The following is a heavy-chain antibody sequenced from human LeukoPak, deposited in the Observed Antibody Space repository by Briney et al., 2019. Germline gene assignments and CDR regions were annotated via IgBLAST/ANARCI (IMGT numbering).Heavy chain of an antibody. D-gene: IGHD2-8*02. CDR3: ATYRQVLLPFES. J-gene: IGHJ4*02. CDR2: IFPSGGEI. Sequence: GGSLRLSCAASGFTFSTFAMSWVRQPPGKGLECVSSIFPSGGEIHYADSLRGRFTISGDNSKSTLSLHMNSLRAEDTAIYYCATYRQVLLPFESWGQGTLVTVSS. V-gene: IGHV3-23*01. CDR1: GFTFSTFA.